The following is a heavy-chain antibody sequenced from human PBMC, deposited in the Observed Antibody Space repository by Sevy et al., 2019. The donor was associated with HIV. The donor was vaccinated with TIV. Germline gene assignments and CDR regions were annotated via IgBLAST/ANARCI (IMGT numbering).Heavy chain of an antibody. CDR2: IIPIFGTA. D-gene: IGHD5-12*01. CDR3: ASKVRGYDHDY. CDR1: GGTFSSYA. J-gene: IGHJ4*02. V-gene: IGHV1-69*06. Sequence: ASVKVSCKASGGTFSSYAISWVRQAPGQGLEWMGRIIPIFGTANYAQKFQGRVTITADKSTSTAYMELSSLRSEDTAVYYCASKVRGYDHDYWGQGTLVTVSS.